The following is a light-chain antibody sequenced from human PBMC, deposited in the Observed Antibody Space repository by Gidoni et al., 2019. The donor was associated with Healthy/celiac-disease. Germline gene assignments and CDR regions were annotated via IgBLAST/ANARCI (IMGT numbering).Light chain of an antibody. J-gene: IGKJ4*01. CDR3: QQSYSTPFT. Sequence: DIQLTQSPSSLSASGGDRVTITCRASQSISSYLNWYQQKPGKAPKLLIYAASNLQSGVTSRFSGSGSGTDFTLTISSLQPEDCATYYCQQSYSTPFTFGGGTKVEIK. CDR1: QSISSY. V-gene: IGKV1-39*01. CDR2: AAS.